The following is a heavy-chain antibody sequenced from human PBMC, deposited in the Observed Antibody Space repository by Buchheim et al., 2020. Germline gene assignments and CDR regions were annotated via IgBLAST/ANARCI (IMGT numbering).Heavy chain of an antibody. Sequence: EVQLVESGGALVQPGGSLRLSCAVSGFAFSSSWMTWVRQAPGKGLEWVGNINKDGSERYFADSVKGRFTISRDNSKNSLYLQMSSLRVEDTGVYYCATEDGSSWYKIDFWGQGT. J-gene: IGHJ4*02. CDR3: ATEDGSSWYKIDF. CDR2: INKDGSER. V-gene: IGHV3-7*04. CDR1: GFAFSSSW. D-gene: IGHD6-13*01.